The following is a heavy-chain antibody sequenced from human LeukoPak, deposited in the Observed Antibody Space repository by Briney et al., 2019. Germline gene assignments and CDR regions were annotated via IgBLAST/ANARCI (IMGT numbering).Heavy chain of an antibody. CDR2: IYHSGST. V-gene: IGHV4-38-2*02. J-gene: IGHJ4*02. CDR3: ARHGPLAPIDY. D-gene: IGHD2-2*02. CDR1: GYSISSGYY. Sequence: PSETLSLTCTVSGYSISSGYYWGWIRQPPGKGLEWIGSIYHSGSTYYNPSLKSRVTISVDTSKNQFSLKLSSVTAADTAVYYCARHGPLAPIDYWGQGTLVTVSS.